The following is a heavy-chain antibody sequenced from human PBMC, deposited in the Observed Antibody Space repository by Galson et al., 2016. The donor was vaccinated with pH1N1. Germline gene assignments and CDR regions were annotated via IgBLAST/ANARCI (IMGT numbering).Heavy chain of an antibody. CDR1: GYTFMDHG. CDR2: VSIYNRNA. D-gene: IGHD2-21*01. CDR3: ARNTVDDSAFAF. Sequence: SVKVSCKASGYTFMDHGISWVRQGPGKGLEWMGWVSIYNRNAKYSRKFQGRVTMTSDTSTNSVYLELRSLGHDDTAVYYCARNTVDDSAFAFWGQGTLVTVSS. J-gene: IGHJ4*02. V-gene: IGHV1-18*01.